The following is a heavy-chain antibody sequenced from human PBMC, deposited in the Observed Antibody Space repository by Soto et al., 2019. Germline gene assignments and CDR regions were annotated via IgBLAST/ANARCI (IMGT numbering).Heavy chain of an antibody. J-gene: IGHJ6*02. Sequence: QVQLQESGPGLVKPSQTLSLTCTVSGGSISSGGYYWSWIRQHPGKGLEWIGYIYYSGSTYYNPPLKSRVTISVDTSKNQFSLKLSSVTAADTAVYYGATGSDYDILLDVWGQGTTVTVSS. CDR3: ATGSDYDILLDV. V-gene: IGHV4-31*03. CDR2: IYYSGST. D-gene: IGHD3-9*01. CDR1: GGSISSGGYY.